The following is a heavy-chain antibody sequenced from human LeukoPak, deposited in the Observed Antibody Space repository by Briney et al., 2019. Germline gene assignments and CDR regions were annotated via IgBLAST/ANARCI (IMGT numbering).Heavy chain of an antibody. CDR2: INPYSGGT. V-gene: IGHV1-2*02. Sequence: ASVKVSCKASGYTFTGYYLHWVRQAPGQGLEWMGWINPYSGGTNFAQKFQGRVTMTGDTSISTAYMELSSLRSDDTAVYYCARSPLGGHSSSWQFDYWGQGTLVTVSS. CDR3: ARSPLGGHSSSWQFDY. CDR1: GYTFTGYY. D-gene: IGHD6-13*01. J-gene: IGHJ4*02.